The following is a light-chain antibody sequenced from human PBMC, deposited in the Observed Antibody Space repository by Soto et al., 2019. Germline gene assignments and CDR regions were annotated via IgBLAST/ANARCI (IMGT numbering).Light chain of an antibody. CDR2: AAS. CDR3: QQSYSTHPN. Sequence: IQMTQYQSSLSASVGDRVTITCRTSQSISSYLNWYQQKPWKAPELLIYAASSLQSVVPSRFSGSGSGTDFTRTISSLQPEYFATYYCQQSYSTHPNFGPTTKVAIK. CDR1: QSISSY. V-gene: IGKV1-39*01. J-gene: IGKJ3*01.